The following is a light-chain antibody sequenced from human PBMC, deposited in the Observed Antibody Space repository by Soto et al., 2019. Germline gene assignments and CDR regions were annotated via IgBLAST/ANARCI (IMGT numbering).Light chain of an antibody. Sequence: IQLTQSPSSLSASIGDRVTITCRASQTISSWLAWYQQKPGKAPHLLIYKASTLEGGVPSRFSGSGSETEFTLTISNLQPDDFATYYCQHYNSYPWTFGQGTKVDIK. J-gene: IGKJ1*01. CDR2: KAS. CDR1: QTISSW. CDR3: QHYNSYPWT. V-gene: IGKV1-5*03.